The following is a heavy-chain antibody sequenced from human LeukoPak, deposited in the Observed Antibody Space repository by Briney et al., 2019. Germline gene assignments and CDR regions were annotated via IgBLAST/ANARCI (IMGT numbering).Heavy chain of an antibody. CDR2: IYHSGST. Sequence: SETLSLTCTVSGGSISGSDWWSWVRQPPGKGLEWIGEIYHSGSTNYNPSLKSRVTISVDKSKNQFSLKLSSVTAADTAVYYCARNGGNSDFDYWGQGTLVTVSS. V-gene: IGHV4-4*02. D-gene: IGHD4-23*01. J-gene: IGHJ4*02. CDR1: GGSISGSDW. CDR3: ARNGGNSDFDY.